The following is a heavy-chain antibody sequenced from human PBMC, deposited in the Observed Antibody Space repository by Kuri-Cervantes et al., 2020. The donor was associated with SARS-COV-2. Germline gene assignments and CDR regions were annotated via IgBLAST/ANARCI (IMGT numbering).Heavy chain of an antibody. Sequence: GESLKISCAASGFTFSSYSMSWVRQAPGKGLEWVSSISSSSSYIYYADSVKGRFTISRDNAKNSLYLQMNSLRAEDTAVYYCARSPGDGDYDPFDYWGQGTLVTVSS. V-gene: IGHV3-21*01. D-gene: IGHD4-17*01. J-gene: IGHJ4*02. CDR2: ISSSSSYI. CDR1: GFTFSSYS. CDR3: ARSPGDGDYDPFDY.